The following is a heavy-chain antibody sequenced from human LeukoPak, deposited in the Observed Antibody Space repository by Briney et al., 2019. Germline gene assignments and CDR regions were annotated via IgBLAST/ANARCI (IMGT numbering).Heavy chain of an antibody. V-gene: IGHV3-23*01. CDR3: AKSGLYYYGMDV. D-gene: IGHD2-8*02. Sequence: GGSLRLSCAASGFTFSSYAMSWVRQAPGKGLEWVSAISGSGGSTYYADSVKGPFTISRDNSKNTLYLQMNSLRAEDTAVYYCAKSGLYYYGMDVWGQGTTVTVSS. J-gene: IGHJ6*02. CDR1: GFTFSSYA. CDR2: ISGSGGST.